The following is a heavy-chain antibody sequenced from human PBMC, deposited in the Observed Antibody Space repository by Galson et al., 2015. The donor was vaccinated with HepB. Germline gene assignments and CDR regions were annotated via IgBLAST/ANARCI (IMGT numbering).Heavy chain of an antibody. Sequence: SVKVSCKASGYTFTSYGISWVRQAPGQGLEWMGWISAYNGNTNYAQKLQGRVTMTTDTSTSTAYMELRSLRSDDTAVYYCARDHPYYYDSSGYSLFDYWGQGTLVTVSS. V-gene: IGHV1-18*04. CDR1: GYTFTSYG. D-gene: IGHD3-22*01. CDR3: ARDHPYYYDSSGYSLFDY. J-gene: IGHJ4*02. CDR2: ISAYNGNT.